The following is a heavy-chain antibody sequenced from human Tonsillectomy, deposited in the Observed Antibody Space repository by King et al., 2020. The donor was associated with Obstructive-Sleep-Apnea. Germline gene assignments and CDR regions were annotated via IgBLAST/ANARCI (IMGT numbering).Heavy chain of an antibody. D-gene: IGHD1-1*01. CDR1: GFTFSSYA. J-gene: IGHJ4*02. CDR3: ARDGQLGSFDY. CDR2: ISYDGSNK. Sequence: QLVQSGGGVVQPGRSLRLSCAASGFTFSSYAMHWVRQAPGKGLEWVAVISYDGSNKYYADSVKGRFTISRDNSKNTLYLQMNSLRAEDTAVYYCARDGQLGSFDYWGQGTLVTVSS. V-gene: IGHV3-30*04.